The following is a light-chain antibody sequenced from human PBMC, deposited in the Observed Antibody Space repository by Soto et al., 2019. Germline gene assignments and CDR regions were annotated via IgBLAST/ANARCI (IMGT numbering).Light chain of an antibody. CDR3: GSYTSDNSCVV. CDR1: SSDVGGYKY. J-gene: IGLJ2*01. CDR2: EVT. Sequence: QSVLTQPASVSGSPGQSITISCTGTSSDVGGYKYVSWYQQHPGKAPKLIIYEVTNRPSGVSNRFSGSKSGNTASLSISGLQAEDEADYYCGSYTSDNSCVVFGGGTKLTVL. V-gene: IGLV2-14*01.